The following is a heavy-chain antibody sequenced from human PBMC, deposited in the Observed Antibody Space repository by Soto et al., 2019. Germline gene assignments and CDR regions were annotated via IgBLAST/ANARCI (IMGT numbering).Heavy chain of an antibody. J-gene: IGHJ5*02. CDR2: ISFSGTT. Sequence: SETLSLTCTVSGDSISSTTYSWGWIRQPPGKGLEWIASISFSGTTYYNPSLKSRVTTSVDSSKNQLSLRLTSVTAADTAVYYCARHFSSPLLTVNWFEPWGQGTLVTVSS. CDR1: GDSISSTTYS. V-gene: IGHV4-39*01. CDR3: ARHFSSPLLTVNWFEP. D-gene: IGHD3-3*01.